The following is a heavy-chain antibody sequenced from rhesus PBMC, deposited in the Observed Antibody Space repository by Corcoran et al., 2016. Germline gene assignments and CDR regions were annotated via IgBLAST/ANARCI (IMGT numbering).Heavy chain of an antibody. CDR2: NNPSKSNT. CDR1: GYIFTSYS. CDR3: ARAYSYYFDY. D-gene: IGHD2-15*01. Sequence: QVQLVQSGAEVKKPGASVKLSCKASGYIFTSYSINWVRQAPGQGLEWMGWNNPSKSNTGYAQKVQGRVNMTRGPSTSTDYMELSKLRSEDKDVYYCARAYSYYFDYRGQGVLVTLSP. V-gene: IGHV1-200*01. J-gene: IGHJ4*01.